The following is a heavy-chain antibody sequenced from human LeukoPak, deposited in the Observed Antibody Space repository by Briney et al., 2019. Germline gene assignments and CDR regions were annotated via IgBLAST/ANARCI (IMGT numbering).Heavy chain of an antibody. J-gene: IGHJ4*02. CDR2: ISYDGSNK. D-gene: IGHD3-10*01. V-gene: IGHV3-30*18. CDR3: AKDGGLDYYGSGSYESPDY. Sequence: GGSLRLSCAASGFTFSSYGMHWVRQAPGKGLEWVAVISYDGSNKYYADSVKGRFTISRDNSKNTLYLQMNSLRAEDTAVYYCAKDGGLDYYGSGSYESPDYWRQGTLVTVSS. CDR1: GFTFSSYG.